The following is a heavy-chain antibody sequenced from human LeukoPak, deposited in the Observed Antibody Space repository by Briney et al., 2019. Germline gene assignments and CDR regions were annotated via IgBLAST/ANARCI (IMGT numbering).Heavy chain of an antibody. V-gene: IGHV4-34*01. CDR1: GGYFSDYY. CDR3: ARRGPLYSGSFTLYHYYYMDV. Sequence: SETLSLTCAIYGGYFSDYYWSWIRQPPGKGLEWIGEINHSGSTNYNPSLKSRVTISVDTSKNQFSLKLISVTAADTAVYYCARRGPLYSGSFTLYHYYYMDVWGKGTTVTVSS. J-gene: IGHJ6*03. D-gene: IGHD1-26*01. CDR2: INHSGST.